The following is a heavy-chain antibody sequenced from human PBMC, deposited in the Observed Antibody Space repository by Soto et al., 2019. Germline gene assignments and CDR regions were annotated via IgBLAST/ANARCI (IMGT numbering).Heavy chain of an antibody. CDR3: ATEPQLYCSGEFGC. Sequence: QVQLVPSGAEVKKPGSSVKVSCKAYGGTFSSYAISWLRQAPGQGLEWMGGIIPIFGTANYAQKFQGRVTITADESASTANMELSSLRSEDTSVYYCATEPQLYCSGEFGCWGQETLVTASS. CDR1: GGTFSSYA. D-gene: IGHD3-10*01. CDR2: IIPIFGTA. J-gene: IGHJ4*02. V-gene: IGHV1-69*01.